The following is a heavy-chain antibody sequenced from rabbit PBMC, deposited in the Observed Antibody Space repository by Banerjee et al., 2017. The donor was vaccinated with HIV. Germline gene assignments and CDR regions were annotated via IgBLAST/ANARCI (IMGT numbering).Heavy chain of an antibody. D-gene: IGHD2-1*01. CDR3: ARDGGYVSDDHL. V-gene: IGHV1S40*01. CDR1: GFSFSSSYC. Sequence: QWLEESGGDLVKPGASLTLTCTASGFSFSSSYCMCWVRQAPGKGLEWIACIDAGSSGSTYYASWAKGRFTISKTSSTTVTLQMTSLTGADTATYFCARDGGYVSDDHLWGQGTLVTVS. J-gene: IGHJ4*01. CDR2: IDAGSSGST.